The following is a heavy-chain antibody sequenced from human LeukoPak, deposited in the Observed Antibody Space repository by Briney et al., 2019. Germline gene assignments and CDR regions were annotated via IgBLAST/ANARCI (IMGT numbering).Heavy chain of an antibody. Sequence: PGGSLRLFCAASGFTFSSCAMSWVRQASGKGLEWVSVISKSGDFTYYADSVRGRFTISRDSSKHRLNLQMNSLKTEDTAVYYCAKESAASGYFDYWGLGTLVTVSS. CDR3: AKESAASGYFDY. J-gene: IGHJ4*01. D-gene: IGHD6-13*01. CDR2: ISKSGDFT. CDR1: GFTFSSCA. V-gene: IGHV3-23*01.